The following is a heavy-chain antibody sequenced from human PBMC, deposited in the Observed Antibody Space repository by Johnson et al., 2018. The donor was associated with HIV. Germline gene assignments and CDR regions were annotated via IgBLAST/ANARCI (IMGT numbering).Heavy chain of an antibody. CDR2: ISYDGSNK. CDR3: ARDRNPFLNYFASSADAFDI. D-gene: IGHD3-22*01. J-gene: IGHJ3*02. Sequence: QVQLVESGGGLIQPGGSLRLSCAASGFTVSSNYMSWVRQAPGKGLEWVAIISYDGSNKYYADSVRGRFTLSRDNSKNTLYLQMNSLRAEDTAVYYCARDRNPFLNYFASSADAFDIWGQGTMVTVSS. CDR1: GFTVSSNY. V-gene: IGHV3-30-3*01.